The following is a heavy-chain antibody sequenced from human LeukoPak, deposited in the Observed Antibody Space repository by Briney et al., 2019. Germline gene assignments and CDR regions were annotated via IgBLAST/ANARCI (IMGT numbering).Heavy chain of an antibody. V-gene: IGHV4-39*05. J-gene: IGHJ4*02. CDR3: VGYDSSGYYYRIFDY. CDR2: IYYSGST. CDR1: GGSISSSSYY. Sequence: SETPSLTCTVSGGSISSSSYYWGWIRQPPGKGLEWIGSIYYSGSTYYNPSLKSRVTISVDTSKNQFSLKLSSVTAADTAVYYCVGYDSSGYYYRIFDYWGQGTLVTVSS. D-gene: IGHD3-22*01.